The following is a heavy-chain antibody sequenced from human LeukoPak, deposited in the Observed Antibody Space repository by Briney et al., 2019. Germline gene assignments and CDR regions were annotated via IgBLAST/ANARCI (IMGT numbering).Heavy chain of an antibody. J-gene: IGHJ4*02. CDR3: ARSSGSYYPTFDY. Sequence: PGGSLRLSCAASGITVSSNYMSWVRQAPGKGLEWVSVIYSGGSTYYADSVKGRFTISRDNSKNTLYLQMNSLRAEDTAVYYCARSSGSYYPTFDYWGQGTLVTVSS. D-gene: IGHD3-10*01. CDR1: GITVSSNY. V-gene: IGHV3-53*01. CDR2: IYSGGST.